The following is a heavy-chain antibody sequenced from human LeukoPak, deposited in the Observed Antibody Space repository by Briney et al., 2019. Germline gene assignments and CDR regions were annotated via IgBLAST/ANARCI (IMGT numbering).Heavy chain of an antibody. Sequence: SETLSLTCIVSGGSISSYYWSWIRQPPGKGLEWIGYIYYSGSTNCNPSLKSRVTISVDTSKNQFSLKLSSVTAADTAVYYCAGPDVDIVATINWGQGTLVTVSS. CDR3: AGPDVDIVATIN. J-gene: IGHJ4*02. CDR2: IYYSGST. V-gene: IGHV4-59*08. D-gene: IGHD5-12*01. CDR1: GGSISSYY.